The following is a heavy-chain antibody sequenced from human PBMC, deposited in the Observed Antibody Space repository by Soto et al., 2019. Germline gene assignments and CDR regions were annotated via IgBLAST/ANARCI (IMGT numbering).Heavy chain of an antibody. D-gene: IGHD5-12*01. V-gene: IGHV1-18*01. Sequence: ASVEVSCKASGYTFTSYGISWVRQAPGQGLEWMGWISPYNGNTNYGQKFQGRVTLTTDASTSTAYMELRSLRSDDTAVYYCAREMATIIGGSDYWGQGTLVTVSS. J-gene: IGHJ4*02. CDR3: AREMATIIGGSDY. CDR2: ISPYNGNT. CDR1: GYTFTSYG.